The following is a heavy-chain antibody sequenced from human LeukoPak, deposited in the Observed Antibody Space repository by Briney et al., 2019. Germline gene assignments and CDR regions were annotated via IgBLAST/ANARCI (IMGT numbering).Heavy chain of an antibody. D-gene: IGHD5-18*01. Sequence: PGGSLRLSCAASGFTFSSYGMHWVRQAPGKGLEWVGRIKSKTDGGTTDYAAPVKGRFTISRDDSKHTLYLQMNSLKTADTAVYYCTTDLVDTAMVRVYWGQGTLVTVSS. CDR1: GFTFSSYG. CDR3: TTDLVDTAMVRVY. J-gene: IGHJ4*02. V-gene: IGHV3-15*01. CDR2: IKSKTDGGTT.